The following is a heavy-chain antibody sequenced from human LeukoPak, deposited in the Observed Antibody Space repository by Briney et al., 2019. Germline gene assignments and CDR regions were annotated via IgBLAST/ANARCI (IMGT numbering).Heavy chain of an antibody. V-gene: IGHV4-30-4*08. Sequence: SETLSLTCTLSGGSISSGDYYWSWIRQPPGERLEWIGYICYSGSTYYNPSLMSRVTISVDTSKNQFSLKLSSVTAADTAVYYCARDLPTTAFDIWGQGTMVTVSS. J-gene: IGHJ3*02. CDR2: ICYSGST. D-gene: IGHD1-7*01. CDR3: ARDLPTTAFDI. CDR1: GGSISSGDYY.